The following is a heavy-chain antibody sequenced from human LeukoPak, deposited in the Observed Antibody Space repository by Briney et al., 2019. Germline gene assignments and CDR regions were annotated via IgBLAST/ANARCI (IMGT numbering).Heavy chain of an antibody. CDR2: FDPEDGET. CDR3: ATDPDGYQLLFL. CDR1: GYTLTELS. D-gene: IGHD2-2*01. J-gene: IGHJ4*02. V-gene: IGHV1-24*01. Sequence: APVKVSCKVSGYTLTELSMHWVRQAPGKGLEWMGGFDPEDGETIYAQKFQGRVTMTEDTSTDTAYMELSSLRSEDTAVYYCATDPDGYQLLFLWGQGTLVTVSS.